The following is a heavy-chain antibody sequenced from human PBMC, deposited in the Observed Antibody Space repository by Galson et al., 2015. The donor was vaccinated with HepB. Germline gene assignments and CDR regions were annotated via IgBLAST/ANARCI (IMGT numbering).Heavy chain of an antibody. Sequence: SVKVSCKASGYTFTRYGISWVRQAPGQGLEWMGWISAYNGNTNYAQELQDRVTVTTDTSTSTAYMELRRLRSDDTAVYYCARVVRDDGSGYHTVIFDYWGQGTLVTVSS. CDR3: ARVVRDDGSGYHTVIFDY. CDR1: GYTFTRYG. CDR2: ISAYNGNT. D-gene: IGHD3-22*01. J-gene: IGHJ4*02. V-gene: IGHV1-18*01.